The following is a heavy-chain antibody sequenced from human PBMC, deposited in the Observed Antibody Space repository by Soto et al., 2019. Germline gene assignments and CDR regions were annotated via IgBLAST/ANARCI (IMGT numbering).Heavy chain of an antibody. CDR1: GGSFSGYY. V-gene: IGHV4-34*01. D-gene: IGHD2-15*01. CDR2: IDHSGYT. CDR3: ARTTTLENYFDY. J-gene: IGHJ4*02. Sequence: SETLSLTCAVYGGSFSGYYWNWIRQPPGKGLEWIGEIDHSGYTNYNPSLKSRVTMSVDMSMKQFSLKLNSVTAADTAVYYCARTTTLENYFDYWGQGTLVTVSS.